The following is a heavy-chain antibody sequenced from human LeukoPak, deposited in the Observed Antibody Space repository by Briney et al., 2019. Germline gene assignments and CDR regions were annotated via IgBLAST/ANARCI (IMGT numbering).Heavy chain of an antibody. J-gene: IGHJ4*02. V-gene: IGHV1-46*01. CDR1: GYTFTSYY. Sequence: ASVEVSCKASGYTFTSYYMHWVRQAPGQGLEWMGIINPSGGSTSYAQKFQGRVTMTRDTFTSTVYMELSRLRSEDTAVYYCARSTVTLIDYWGQGTLVTVSS. D-gene: IGHD4-17*01. CDR3: ARSTVTLIDY. CDR2: INPSGGST.